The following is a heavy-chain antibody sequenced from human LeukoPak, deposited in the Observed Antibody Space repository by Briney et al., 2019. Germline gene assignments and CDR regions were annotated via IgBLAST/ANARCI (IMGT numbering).Heavy chain of an antibody. D-gene: IGHD4-17*01. CDR3: ARATASRFDY. J-gene: IGHJ4*02. CDR2: IYSGGST. V-gene: IGHV3-53*01. Sequence: GGTLRLSCAASGFTFSSYGMSWVRQAPGKGLEWVSVIYSGGSTYYADSVKGRFTISRDNSKNTVYLQMNKLRAEDTAVYYCARATASRFDYWGQGTLVTVSS. CDR1: GFTFSSYG.